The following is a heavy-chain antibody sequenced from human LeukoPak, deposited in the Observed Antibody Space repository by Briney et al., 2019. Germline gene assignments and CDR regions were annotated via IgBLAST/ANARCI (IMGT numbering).Heavy chain of an antibody. CDR2: ISAYNGNT. CDR1: GYTFTSYG. CDR3: ARDQPGIVVVPAAMPDYYYGMDV. V-gene: IGHV1-18*01. D-gene: IGHD2-2*01. J-gene: IGHJ6*02. Sequence: GASAKVSCKASGYTFTSYGISWVRQAPGQGLEWMGWISAYNGNTNYAQKLQGRVTMTTDTSTSTAYMELRSLRSDDTAVYYCARDQPGIVVVPAAMPDYYYGMDVWGQGTTVTVSS.